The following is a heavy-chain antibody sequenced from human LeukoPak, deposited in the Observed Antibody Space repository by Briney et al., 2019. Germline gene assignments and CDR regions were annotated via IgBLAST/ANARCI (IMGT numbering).Heavy chain of an antibody. Sequence: PSETLSLTCGVSGGSITITNYWTWVRQPPGKGLEWIGEVNLQGSTNYNPSLMGRVAISVDTSENHISLQLTSVTAADTAVYYCARTSKGAKSYGYADYWGQGTLVTVSS. CDR1: GGSITITNY. CDR3: ARTSKGAKSYGYADY. J-gene: IGHJ4*02. CDR2: VNLQGST. D-gene: IGHD5-18*01. V-gene: IGHV4-4*02.